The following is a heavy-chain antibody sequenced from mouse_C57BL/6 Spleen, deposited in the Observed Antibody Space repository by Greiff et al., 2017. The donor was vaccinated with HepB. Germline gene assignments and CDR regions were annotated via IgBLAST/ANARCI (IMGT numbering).Heavy chain of an antibody. V-gene: IGHV3-6*01. CDR3: ARDPGYDAMDY. Sequence: VQLQESGPGLVKPSQSLSLTCSVTGYSITSGYYWNWIRQFPGNKLEWMGYISYDGSNNYNPSLKNRISITRDTSKNQFFLKLNSVTTEDTATYYCARDPGYDAMDYWGQGTSVTVSS. CDR2: ISYDGSN. J-gene: IGHJ4*01. CDR1: GYSITSGYY.